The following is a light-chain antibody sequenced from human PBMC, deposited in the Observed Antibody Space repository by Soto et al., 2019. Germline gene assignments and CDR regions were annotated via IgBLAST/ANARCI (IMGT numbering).Light chain of an antibody. CDR1: QSVSSN. CDR2: GAS. CDR3: QHYVTSLTT. Sequence: EIVLTQSPATLSLSPGVRATLSCRASQSVSSNLAWYQQKPGQAPRLLIFGASIRVKGIPDRFIGSGSGTDFTLTISRLEPEDFAVYYCQHYVTSLTTFGQGTKVDIK. J-gene: IGKJ1*01. V-gene: IGKV3-20*01.